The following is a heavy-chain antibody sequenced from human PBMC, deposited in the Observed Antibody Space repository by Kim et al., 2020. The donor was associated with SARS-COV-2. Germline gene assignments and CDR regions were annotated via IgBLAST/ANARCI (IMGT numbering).Heavy chain of an antibody. CDR2: GCGT. J-gene: IGHJ5*01. D-gene: IGHD1-1*01. Sequence: GCGTYSADSVRGRFSVSRDDSKNIVYLQMSSLRAEYTAVYFCAKGHNCDSWGQGTLVTVSS. CDR3: AKGHNCDS. V-gene: IGHV3-23*01.